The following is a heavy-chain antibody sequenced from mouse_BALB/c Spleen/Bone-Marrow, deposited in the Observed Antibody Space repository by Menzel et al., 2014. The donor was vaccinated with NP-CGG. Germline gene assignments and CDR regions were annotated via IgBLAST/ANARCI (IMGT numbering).Heavy chain of an antibody. CDR2: INSNGGST. V-gene: IGHV5-6-3*01. D-gene: IGHD2-1*01. J-gene: IGHJ2*01. CDR1: GFTFXSYG. Sequence: EVKLVESGGGLVQPGGSLKLSCAASGFTFXSYGMSWVRQTPDKRLELVASINSNGGSTYYPDSVKGRFTISRDNAKKTLSLQMSSLKSEDTSVYYCARGNYGNYVDYFDYWGQGTTLTVSS. CDR3: ARGNYGNYVDYFDY.